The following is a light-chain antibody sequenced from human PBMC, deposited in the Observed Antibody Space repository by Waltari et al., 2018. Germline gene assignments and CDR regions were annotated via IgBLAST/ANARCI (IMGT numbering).Light chain of an antibody. CDR1: ESISTY. CDR2: DAS. Sequence: DIQMTQSPSSLSASFGDRVTLTCRASESISTYLNWYQQKPGKAPNLLIFDASTLHPGVPSRFSGRGFRTEFTLTISNLQPEDFATYFCQQSYNTPLTFGGGTKVDIK. J-gene: IGKJ4*01. CDR3: QQSYNTPLT. V-gene: IGKV1-39*01.